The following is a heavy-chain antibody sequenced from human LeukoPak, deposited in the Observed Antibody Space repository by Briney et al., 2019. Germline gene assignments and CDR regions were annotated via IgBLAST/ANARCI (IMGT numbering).Heavy chain of an antibody. D-gene: IGHD2-2*01. CDR2: SYDTWGR. Sequence: WETLSLTCTVSGGSFVDNYFCTWIRQPAGRGLEWIGRSYDTWGRDKNPTLRGRVDMSVDTSKNQFSLKLSSVTAADTAVYYCARRRYCSSTSCYPGLNWFDPWGQGTLVTVSS. V-gene: IGHV4-4*07. CDR1: GGSFVDNYF. J-gene: IGHJ5*02. CDR3: ARRRYCSSTSCYPGLNWFDP.